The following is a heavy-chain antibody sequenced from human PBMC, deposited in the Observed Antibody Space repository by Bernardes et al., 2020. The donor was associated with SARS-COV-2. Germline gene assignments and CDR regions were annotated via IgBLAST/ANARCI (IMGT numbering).Heavy chain of an antibody. V-gene: IGHV3-30*03. CDR3: GRARGDY. CDR2: ISYDGSNK. J-gene: IGHJ4*02. Sequence: GGSLRLSCAASGFTFSSYGMHWVRQAPGKGLEWVAVISYDGSNKYYADSVKGRFTISRDNSKNTLYLQMNSLRAEDTAVYYCGRARGDYWGQGTLVTVSS. CDR1: GFTFSSYG.